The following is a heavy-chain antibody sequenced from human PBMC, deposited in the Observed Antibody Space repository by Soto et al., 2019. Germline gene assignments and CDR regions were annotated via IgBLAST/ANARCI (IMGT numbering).Heavy chain of an antibody. CDR3: ASFLGGIVVAGTLVKLKNGYYYGMDV. V-gene: IGHV1-18*01. J-gene: IGHJ6*02. CDR2: ISAYNGNT. Sequence: ASVKVSCKASGYTFTSYGISWVRQAPGQGLEWMGWISAYNGNTNYAQKLQGRVTMTTDTSTSTAYMELRSLRSDDTAVYYCASFLGGIVVAGTLVKLKNGYYYGMDVWGQGTKVTVSS. CDR1: GYTFTSYG. D-gene: IGHD6-19*01.